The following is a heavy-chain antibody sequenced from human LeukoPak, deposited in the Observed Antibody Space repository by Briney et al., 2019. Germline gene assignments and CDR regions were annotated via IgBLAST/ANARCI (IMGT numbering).Heavy chain of an antibody. D-gene: IGHD5-18*01. CDR1: GYTFTSYY. CDR3: ARPREDTAMGGLADAFDI. Sequence: ASVKVSCKASGYTFTSYYMHWVRQAPGQGLEWMGIINPSGGSTSYAQKFQGRVTMTRDTSTSTVYMELSSLRSEDTAVYYCARPREDTAMGGLADAFDIWGQGTMVTVSS. V-gene: IGHV1-46*01. J-gene: IGHJ3*02. CDR2: INPSGGST.